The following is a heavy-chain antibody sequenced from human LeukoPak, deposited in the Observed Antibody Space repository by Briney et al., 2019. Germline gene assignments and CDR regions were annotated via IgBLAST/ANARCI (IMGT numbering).Heavy chain of an antibody. Sequence: GGSLRLSCAASGFTFSNAWMSWVRQAPGKGLEWVGRIKSKTDGGTTDYAAPVKGRFTISRDDSKNTLYLQMNSLKPEDTAVYYCTTGPGYYYDSSGYAFLAFDIWGQGTMVTVSS. V-gene: IGHV3-15*01. CDR2: IKSKTDGGTT. J-gene: IGHJ3*02. CDR1: GFTFSNAW. CDR3: TTGPGYYYDSSGYAFLAFDI. D-gene: IGHD3-22*01.